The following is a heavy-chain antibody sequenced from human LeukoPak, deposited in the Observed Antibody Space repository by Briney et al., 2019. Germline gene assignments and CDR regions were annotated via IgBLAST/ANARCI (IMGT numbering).Heavy chain of an antibody. CDR2: IYSGGST. D-gene: IGHD3-22*01. CDR1: GFTVSSNY. CDR3: ARTAYYYDSSGYYEAEYFQH. V-gene: IGHV3-66*01. J-gene: IGHJ1*01. Sequence: GGSLRLSCAASGFTVSSNYMSWVRQAPGKGLEWVSVIYSGGSTYYADSVKGRFTISRDNSKNTLYLQMNSLRAEDTAVYYCARTAYYYDSSGYYEAEYFQHWGQGTLVTVSS.